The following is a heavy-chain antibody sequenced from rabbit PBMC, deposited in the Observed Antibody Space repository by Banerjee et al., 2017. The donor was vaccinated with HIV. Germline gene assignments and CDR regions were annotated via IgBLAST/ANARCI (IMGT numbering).Heavy chain of an antibody. CDR1: GFDLSGYVD. CDR3: ARDASADGAPYSL. V-gene: IGHV1S45*01. J-gene: IGHJ4*01. Sequence: QEQLEESGGDLVKPEGSLTLTCTASGFDLSGYVDMCWVRQAPGKGLELIACIYTGGGSTYYANWAKGRFTISKASSTTVTLQLNSLTAADTATYFCARDASADGAPYSLW. D-gene: IGHD1-1*01. CDR2: IYTGGGST.